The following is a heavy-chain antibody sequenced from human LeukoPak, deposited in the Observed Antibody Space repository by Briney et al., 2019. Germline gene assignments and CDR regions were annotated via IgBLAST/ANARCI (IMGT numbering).Heavy chain of an antibody. V-gene: IGHV3-11*01. CDR3: ARPLWFGEPSSGFDY. Sequence: GGSLRLSCAASGFTFSDYYMSWIRQVPGKGLEWVSYISSSGSTIYYADSVKGRFTISRDNAKNSLYLQMNSLRAEDTAVYYCARPLWFGEPSSGFDYWGQGTLVTVSS. D-gene: IGHD3-10*01. CDR2: ISSSGSTI. CDR1: GFTFSDYY. J-gene: IGHJ4*02.